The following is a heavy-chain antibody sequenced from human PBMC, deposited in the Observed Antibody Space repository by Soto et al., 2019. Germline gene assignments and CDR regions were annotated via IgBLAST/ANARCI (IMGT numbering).Heavy chain of an antibody. CDR2: IYYSGST. V-gene: IGHV4-30-4*01. CDR3: ARALIQLWPHYYYGMDV. J-gene: IGHJ6*02. CDR1: GGSISSGDYC. Sequence: SETLSLTCAVSGGSISSGDYCWSWIRQPPGKGLEWIGYIYYSGSTYYNPSLKSRVTISVDTSKNQFSLKLSSVTAADTAMYYCARALIQLWPHYYYGMDVWGQGTTVTVSS. D-gene: IGHD5-18*01.